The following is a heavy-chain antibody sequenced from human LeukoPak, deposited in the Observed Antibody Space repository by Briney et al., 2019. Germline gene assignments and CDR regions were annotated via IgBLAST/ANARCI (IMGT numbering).Heavy chain of an antibody. Sequence: ASVKVSCKTSGYTFTNYGVSWVRQAPGQGLEWMGWISAYNGYTNYAQKLQVRVTMTTDTSTSTAYMELRSLRSDDTAVYYCARVGDYVWGSYRPDYWGQGTLVTVSS. CDR1: GYTFTNYG. J-gene: IGHJ4*02. CDR3: ARVGDYVWGSYRPDY. CDR2: ISAYNGYT. V-gene: IGHV1-18*01. D-gene: IGHD3-16*02.